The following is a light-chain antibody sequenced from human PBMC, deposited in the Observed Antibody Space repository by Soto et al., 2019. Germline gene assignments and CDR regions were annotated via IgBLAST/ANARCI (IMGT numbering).Light chain of an antibody. CDR3: QSQDGSLSVSV. V-gene: IGLV1-40*01. J-gene: IGLJ3*02. Sequence: QSVLTQPASVSGAPGQRVTISCTGSNSNIGAGYDVHWYQQLPRIAPKLLIYGNNIRPSGVPDRFSGSKFATSAYLTISGLQAEDEAEYYCQSQDGSLSVSVFGGGTKVTVL. CDR1: NSNIGAGYD. CDR2: GNN.